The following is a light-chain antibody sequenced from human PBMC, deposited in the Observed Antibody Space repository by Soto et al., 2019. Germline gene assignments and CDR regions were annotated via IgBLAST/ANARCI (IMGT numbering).Light chain of an antibody. V-gene: IGKV3-11*01. J-gene: IGKJ5*01. CDR3: QQSSNWLPPIT. Sequence: EIVLTQSPATLSLSPGERATLSCRASQSVSSYLAWYQQKPGQAPRLLIYDASNRATGIPARFSGSGSGTDFTLTISSLEPEDLAVYYCQQSSNWLPPITFGHETRLE. CDR1: QSVSSY. CDR2: DAS.